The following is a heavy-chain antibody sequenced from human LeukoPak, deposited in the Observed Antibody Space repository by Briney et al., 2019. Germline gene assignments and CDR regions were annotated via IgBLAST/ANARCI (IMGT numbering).Heavy chain of an antibody. V-gene: IGHV3-7*01. CDR1: GFTFSNYW. J-gene: IGHJ4*02. CDR3: AGTFGSAYYVPAGDY. CDR2: IKHDGSEK. Sequence: GGSVRLYCAASGFTFSNYWMSCLRQARGKGVEGGANIKHDGSEKYYVDSVKVRFTISRANAEKSLYLQMISRGADDTAVYYCAGTFGSAYYVPAGDYWGQGTLVTVSS. D-gene: IGHD2-2*01.